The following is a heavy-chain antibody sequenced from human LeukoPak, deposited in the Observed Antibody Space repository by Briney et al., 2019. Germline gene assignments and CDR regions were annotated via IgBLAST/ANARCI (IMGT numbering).Heavy chain of an antibody. CDR1: GFTFSSYW. CDR2: IRFDGSNK. J-gene: IGHJ4*02. CDR3: AKEGPRAYRGLDS. D-gene: IGHD1-26*01. V-gene: IGHV3-30*02. Sequence: GGSLRLSCAASGFTFSSYWMHWARQAPGKGLEWVAFIRFDGSNKYFADSVTGRFTISRDNSKNLLFLQMTSLRPEDTAVYYCAKEGPRAYRGLDSWGQGTLVTVSS.